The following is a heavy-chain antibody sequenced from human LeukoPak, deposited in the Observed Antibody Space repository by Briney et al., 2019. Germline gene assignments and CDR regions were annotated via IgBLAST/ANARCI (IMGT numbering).Heavy chain of an antibody. CDR2: ISPSGGIT. V-gene: IGHV3-23*01. CDR1: GFTFSSHG. D-gene: IGHD5-24*01. CDR3: ARESDRRDSFDY. J-gene: IGHJ4*02. Sequence: GGSLRLSCAASGFTFSSHGMNWVRQAPGKGLEWVSGISPSGGITYYTDSVKGRFTISRDNAKNSMYLRMNSLRGEDTASYFCARESDRRDSFDYWGQGTLVTVSS.